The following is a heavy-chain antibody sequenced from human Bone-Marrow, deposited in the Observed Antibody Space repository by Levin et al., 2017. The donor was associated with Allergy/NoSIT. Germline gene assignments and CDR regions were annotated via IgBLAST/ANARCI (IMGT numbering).Heavy chain of an antibody. CDR1: GASIRTDNDY. D-gene: IGHD1-1*01. Sequence: SQTLSLTCPVSGASIRTDNDYWSWIRQHPGKGLEWIGYISYSGSTYYNPSLKSRLTMSLDTSKSQFSLGLTSVTAADTAVYFCARERLDSFDSWGQGTLVTVSS. CDR2: ISYSGST. J-gene: IGHJ4*02. V-gene: IGHV4-31*03. CDR3: ARERLDSFDS.